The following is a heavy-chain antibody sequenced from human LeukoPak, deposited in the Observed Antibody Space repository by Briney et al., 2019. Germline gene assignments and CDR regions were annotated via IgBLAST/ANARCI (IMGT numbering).Heavy chain of an antibody. CDR3: ARDRKGYEGFDY. Sequence: SETPSLTCTVSGGSISSYYWSWIRQPPGKGLEWIGYIYYSGSTNYNPSLQSRVTISVDTSKNQFSLKLSSVTAADTAVYYCARDRKGYEGFDYWGQGTLVTVSS. CDR2: IYYSGST. CDR1: GGSISSYY. V-gene: IGHV4-59*01. D-gene: IGHD2-2*01. J-gene: IGHJ4*02.